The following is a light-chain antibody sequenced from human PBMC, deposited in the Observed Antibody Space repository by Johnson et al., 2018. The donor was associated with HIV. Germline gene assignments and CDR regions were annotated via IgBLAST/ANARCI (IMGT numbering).Light chain of an antibody. CDR1: SSNIGNNY. CDR3: GTWDSSLSEGLYV. CDR2: DNN. J-gene: IGLJ1*01. Sequence: HSVLTQPPSVSAAPGQKVTISCSGSSSNIGNNYVSWYQQLPGTAPKLLIYDNNKRPSGIPDRFSASKSGTSATLGITGLQTGDEADYYCGTWDSSLSEGLYVVGTGTKVTVL. V-gene: IGLV1-51*01.